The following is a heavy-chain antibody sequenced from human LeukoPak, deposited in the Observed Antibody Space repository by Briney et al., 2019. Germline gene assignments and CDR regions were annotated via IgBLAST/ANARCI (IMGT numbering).Heavy chain of an antibody. J-gene: IGHJ5*02. CDR1: NGSITTNSYY. V-gene: IGHV4-39*01. Sequence: SETLSLTCTVSNGSITTNSYYWGWIRQPPGKGLEWIGTIFHSGSTHYNPSLKSLVTITVDTSKNQFSLNLNSVTSADTAVYYCARPWGVGAPFDPWGPGTLVTVSS. CDR3: ARPWGVGAPFDP. CDR2: IFHSGST. D-gene: IGHD1-26*01.